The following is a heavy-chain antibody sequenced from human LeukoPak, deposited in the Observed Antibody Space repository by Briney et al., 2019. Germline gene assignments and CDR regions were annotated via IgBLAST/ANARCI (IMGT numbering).Heavy chain of an antibody. CDR2: IYYSGST. CDR3: ARVSSSSTWGSYYYYYYMDV. J-gene: IGHJ6*03. Sequence: SETLSLTCTVSGGSVSSHYWGWIRQPPGKGLEWIGYIYYSGSTNYNPSLKSRVTISVDTYKNQFSLKLSSVTAADTAVYYCARVSSSSTWGSYYYYYYMDVWGKGTTVTVSS. D-gene: IGHD3-16*01. V-gene: IGHV4-59*02. CDR1: GGSVSSHY.